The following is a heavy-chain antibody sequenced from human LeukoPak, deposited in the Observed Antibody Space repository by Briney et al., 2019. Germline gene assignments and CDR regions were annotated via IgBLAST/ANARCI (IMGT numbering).Heavy chain of an antibody. D-gene: IGHD3-10*01. Sequence: PGGSLRLSCAASGFTFSSYAMSWVRQAPGKGLEWVSAISGSGGSTYYADSVKGRFTISRDNSRNMLYLQMSSLRAEDTAVYYCALTDGSGSYWLYWGQGTLVTVSA. CDR1: GFTFSSYA. J-gene: IGHJ4*02. CDR3: ALTDGSGSYWLY. V-gene: IGHV3-23*01. CDR2: ISGSGGST.